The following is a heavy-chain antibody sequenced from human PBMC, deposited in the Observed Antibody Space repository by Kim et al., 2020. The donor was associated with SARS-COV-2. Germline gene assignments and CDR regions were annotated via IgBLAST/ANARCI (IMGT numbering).Heavy chain of an antibody. Sequence: SESLSLTCTVSGGSISSGGYYWSWIRQHPGKGWEWFGNIYYSGSTYSNPSLKSRVTISVDTSKNQFSLKLSVVTAADTAVYYCARVLRGYYDSSGYYYPLWFDPWGQGTLVTVSS. CDR3: ARVLRGYYDSSGYYYPLWFDP. CDR1: GGSISSGGYY. V-gene: IGHV4-31*02. D-gene: IGHD3-22*01. CDR2: IYYSGST. J-gene: IGHJ5*02.